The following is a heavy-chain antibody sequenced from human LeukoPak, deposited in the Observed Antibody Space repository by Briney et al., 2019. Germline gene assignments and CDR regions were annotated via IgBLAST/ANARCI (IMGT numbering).Heavy chain of an antibody. Sequence: SETLSLTCGVSGGSITSRDCWSWVRQPPGKGLEWIGEICLDGRIHYTPSLKSRISISIDRSKDQFSLNLISVAAADTAIHFCASQGGLRNDFWGQGTLVTVSS. CDR2: ICLDGRI. CDR3: ASQGGLRNDF. V-gene: IGHV4-4*02. J-gene: IGHJ4*02. D-gene: IGHD2-15*01. CDR1: GGSITSRDC.